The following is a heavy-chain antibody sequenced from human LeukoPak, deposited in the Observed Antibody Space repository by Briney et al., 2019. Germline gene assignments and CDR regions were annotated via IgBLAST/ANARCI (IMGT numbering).Heavy chain of an antibody. V-gene: IGHV3-21*01. D-gene: IGHD3-22*01. CDR2: ISSSSSYI. Sequence: PGGSLRLSCAASGFTFSSYSMNWVRQAPGKGLEWVSSISSSSSYIYYADSVKGRFTISRDNAKNSLYLQMNSLRAEDTAVYYCASSYDSSGYYVLFDYWGQGTLVTVSS. J-gene: IGHJ4*02. CDR1: GFTFSSYS. CDR3: ASSYDSSGYYVLFDY.